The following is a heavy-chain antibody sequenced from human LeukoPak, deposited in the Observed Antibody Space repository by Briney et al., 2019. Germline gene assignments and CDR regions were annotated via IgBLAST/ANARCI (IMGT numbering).Heavy chain of an antibody. J-gene: IGHJ3*02. CDR3: SRLKDNSPIEVALDI. D-gene: IGHD4-11*01. CDR2: IRSKRNNYAT. V-gene: IGHV3-73*01. CDR1: GFTFSGSV. Sequence: GGSLKLSCAASGFTFSGSVMHWVRQAAGKGLEWVGRIRSKRNNYATAYAASVKGRFTISRDDSKNTVYLRMDSLKTEDTALYYCSRLKDNSPIEVALDIWGQGTVVTVSS.